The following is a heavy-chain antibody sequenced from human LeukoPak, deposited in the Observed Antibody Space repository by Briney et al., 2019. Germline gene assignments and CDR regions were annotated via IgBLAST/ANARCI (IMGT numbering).Heavy chain of an antibody. V-gene: IGHV3-23*01. J-gene: IGHJ6*03. CDR2: LSGSGITT. Sequence: PGGSLRLSCAASGFTFSNSAMSWVRQAPGKGLEWVSTLSGSGITTYYADSVKGRFTISRDNSKNTLYLQMNSLRAEDTAVYYCAKGARFCTSTSCYSGYYYYMDVWGKGTTVTVSS. D-gene: IGHD2-2*01. CDR3: AKGARFCTSTSCYSGYYYYMDV. CDR1: GFTFSNSA.